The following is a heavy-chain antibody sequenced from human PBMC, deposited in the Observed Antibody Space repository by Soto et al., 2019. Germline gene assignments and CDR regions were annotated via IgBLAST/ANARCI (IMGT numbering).Heavy chain of an antibody. CDR3: ARHVGLLPPYDY. Sequence: PSETLSLTCTVSGGSISSYYWSWIRQPPGKGLEWIGYIYYSGSTNYNPSLKSRVTISVDTSKNQFSLKLSSVTAADTAVYYCARHVGLLPPYDYWGQGTLVTVSS. CDR2: IYYSGST. J-gene: IGHJ4*02. D-gene: IGHD3-22*01. CDR1: GGSISSYY. V-gene: IGHV4-59*08.